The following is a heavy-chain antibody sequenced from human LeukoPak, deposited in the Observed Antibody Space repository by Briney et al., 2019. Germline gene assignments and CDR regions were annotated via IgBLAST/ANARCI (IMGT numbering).Heavy chain of an antibody. CDR3: ARPLRGYCSGGSCYKGILVY. J-gene: IGHJ4*02. D-gene: IGHD2-15*01. CDR2: MNPNSGNT. CDR1: GYTFTSYD. Sequence: ASVKVSCKASGYTFTSYDINWVRQATGQWLEWMGWMNPNSGNTGYAQKFQGRVTMTRNTSISTAYMELSSLRSEDTAVYYCARPLRGYCSGGSCYKGILVYWGQGTLVTVSS. V-gene: IGHV1-8*01.